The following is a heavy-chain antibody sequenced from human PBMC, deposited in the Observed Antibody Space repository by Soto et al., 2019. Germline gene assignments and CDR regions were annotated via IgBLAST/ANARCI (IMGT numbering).Heavy chain of an antibody. CDR3: ARPFRSGSSPLRNYYYYYMDV. CDR1: GGSISSSSYY. D-gene: IGHD3-10*01. V-gene: IGHV4-39*01. J-gene: IGHJ6*03. Sequence: SETLSLTCTVSGGSISSSSYYWGWIRQPPGKGLEWIGSIYYSGSTYYNPSLKSRVTISVDTSKNQFSLKLSSVTAADTAVYYCARPFRSGSSPLRNYYYYYMDVWGKGTTVTVSS. CDR2: IYYSGST.